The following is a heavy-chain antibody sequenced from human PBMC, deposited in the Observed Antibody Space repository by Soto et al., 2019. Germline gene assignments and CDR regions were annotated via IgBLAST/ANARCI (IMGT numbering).Heavy chain of an antibody. CDR3: ARDILAGSSSSYYYYGMDV. D-gene: IGHD6-6*01. Sequence: SQTLSLTCAISGDSASSNSAAWNWIRQSPSRGLEWLGRTYYRSKWYNDYAVSVKSRITINPDTSKNQFSLQLNSVTPEDTAVYYCARDILAGSSSSYYYYGMDVWGQGTTVTVSS. J-gene: IGHJ6*02. CDR1: GDSASSNSAA. V-gene: IGHV6-1*01. CDR2: TYYRSKWYN.